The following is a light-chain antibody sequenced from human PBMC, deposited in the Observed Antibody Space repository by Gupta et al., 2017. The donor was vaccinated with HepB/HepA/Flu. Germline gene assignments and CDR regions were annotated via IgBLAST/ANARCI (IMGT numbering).Light chain of an antibody. V-gene: IGLV2-23*02. CDR1: SSDVGNYNL. Sequence: QSALTQPASVSGSPGQSITISCTGTSSDVGNYNLVAWYQQEQGKAPKVMIYEVNKRPSGVSNRFSGSKFGNAASLTISGLRAEDEADYYCFSYAGSSIFWVLGGGTKLTVV. CDR3: FSYAGSSIFWV. J-gene: IGLJ3*02. CDR2: EVN.